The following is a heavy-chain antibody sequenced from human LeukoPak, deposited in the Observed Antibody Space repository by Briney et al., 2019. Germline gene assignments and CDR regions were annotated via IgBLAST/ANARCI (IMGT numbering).Heavy chain of an antibody. J-gene: IGHJ4*02. D-gene: IGHD4-17*01. CDR2: ISGSGGST. Sequence: AGGSLRLSCAASGFTFSSYAMSWVRQAPGKGLEWVSAISGSGGSTYYADSVKGRFTISRDNSKNTLYLQMNSLRAEDTAVYYCASSDYGDYVLVAAFDIWGQGTLVTVSS. V-gene: IGHV3-23*01. CDR1: GFTFSSYA. CDR3: ASSDYGDYVLVAAFDI.